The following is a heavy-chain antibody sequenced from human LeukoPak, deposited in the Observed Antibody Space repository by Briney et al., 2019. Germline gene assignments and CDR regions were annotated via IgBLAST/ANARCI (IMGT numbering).Heavy chain of an antibody. CDR1: GFTFTKCA. J-gene: IGHJ4*02. CDR2: ITATGDTA. CDR3: AGDRNSDWYSPLDY. V-gene: IGHV3-23*01. D-gene: IGHD6-19*01. Sequence: GGSLRLSSVASGFTFTKCAMSWIRQAPGKGLEWVAIITATGDTAYYADSVKGRFTISRDNSRNTVYMQMDSLRAEDTAIYYCAGDRNSDWYSPLDYWGQGSQVTVSP.